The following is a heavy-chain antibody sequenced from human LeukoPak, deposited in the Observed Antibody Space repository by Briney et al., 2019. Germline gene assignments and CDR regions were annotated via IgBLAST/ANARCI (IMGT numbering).Heavy chain of an antibody. J-gene: IGHJ4*02. CDR1: GLTLSNSA. CDR2: ISGASGKS. Sequence: GGSLRLSCAASGLTLSNSAMSWVRQAPGKGLEWVSMISGASGKSYSADSVKGRFTVSRDDSKNTLFLQMNSLRVDDTAVYYCATWGHFEHWGQGTQVTVSS. V-gene: IGHV3-23*01. CDR3: ATWGHFEH. D-gene: IGHD3-16*01.